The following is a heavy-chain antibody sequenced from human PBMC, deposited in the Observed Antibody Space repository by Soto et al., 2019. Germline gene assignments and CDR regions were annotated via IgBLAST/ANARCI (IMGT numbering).Heavy chain of an antibody. J-gene: IGHJ6*02. CDR2: IIPIFGTA. CDR3: ARLQLWLNYYYYGMDV. CDR1: GGTFSSYA. D-gene: IGHD5-18*01. V-gene: IGHV1-69*13. Sequence: GASLKVSCKASGGTFSSYAISWVRQAPGQGLEWMGGIIPIFGTANYAQKFQGRVTITADESTSTAYMELSSLRSEDTAVYYCARLQLWLNYYYYGMDVWGQGTTVTVSS.